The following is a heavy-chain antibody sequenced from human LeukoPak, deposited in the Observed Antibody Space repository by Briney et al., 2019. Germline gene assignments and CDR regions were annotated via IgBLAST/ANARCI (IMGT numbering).Heavy chain of an antibody. CDR2: IYHSGNT. Sequence: SETLSLTCAVSGDSITSSNWWSWVRQPPEKGLEWIGEIYHSGNTNYNPPLKSRVTISVDTSKNQFSLKLSSVTAADTAVYYCASRLYYYDSSGYYYEIDYWGQGTLVTVSS. CDR3: ASRLYYYDSSGYYYEIDY. D-gene: IGHD3-22*01. J-gene: IGHJ4*02. V-gene: IGHV4-4*02. CDR1: GDSITSSNW.